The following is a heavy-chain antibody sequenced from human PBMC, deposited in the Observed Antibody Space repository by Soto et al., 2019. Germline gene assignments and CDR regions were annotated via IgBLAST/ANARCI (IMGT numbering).Heavy chain of an antibody. CDR2: IYYSGST. CDR1: GGSISSSSFY. J-gene: IGHJ4*02. D-gene: IGHD3-22*01. Sequence: SETLSLTCTVSGGSISSSSFYWGWIRQPPGKGLEWIGSIYYSGSTYYNPSLKSRVTISVDTSKNQFSLKLSSVTAADTAVYYCARASNNYYDSSGYYMEYYFDYWGQGTLVTVSS. CDR3: ARASNNYYDSSGYYMEYYFDY. V-gene: IGHV4-39*01.